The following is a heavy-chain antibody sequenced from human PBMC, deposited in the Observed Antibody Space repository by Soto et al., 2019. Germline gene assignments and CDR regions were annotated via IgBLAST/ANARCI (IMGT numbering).Heavy chain of an antibody. CDR2: IYYSGST. CDR1: GGSISSYY. Sequence: PSETLSLTCTVSGGSISSYYWSWIRQPPGKGLEWIGYIYYSGSTNYNPPLKSRVTISVDTSKNQFSLKLSSVTAADTAVYYCARVVSYGDVYYIDYSGQGTLVTVST. J-gene: IGHJ4*02. V-gene: IGHV4-59*01. CDR3: ARVVSYGDVYYIDY. D-gene: IGHD4-17*01.